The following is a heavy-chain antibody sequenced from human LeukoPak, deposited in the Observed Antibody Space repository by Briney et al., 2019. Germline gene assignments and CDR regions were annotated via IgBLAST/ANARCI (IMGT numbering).Heavy chain of an antibody. V-gene: IGHV3-30*04. J-gene: IGHJ5*02. D-gene: IGHD3-22*01. CDR2: ISYYVRHK. Sequence: GRSLRLSCAASGFTFSSYAMHWVRQAPGKGLEWVAVISYYVRHKYYADSVKGRFTISRENSKTTLYLRMNSLRAEDTAVYYCARDPAAYYYDSSGYPHHWGQGTLVTVSS. CDR3: ARDPAAYYYDSSGYPHH. CDR1: GFTFSSYA.